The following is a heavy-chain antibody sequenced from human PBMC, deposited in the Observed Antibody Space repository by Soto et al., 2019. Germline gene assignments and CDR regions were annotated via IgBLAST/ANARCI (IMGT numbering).Heavy chain of an antibody. CDR1: GGTFSSYA. Sequence: SVKVSCKASGGTFSSYAISWVRQAPGQGLEWMGGIIPIFGTANYAQKFQGRVTITADESTSTAYMELSSLRSEDTAVYYCARGPQGYYGSGSYHPFDYWGQGTLVTVSS. CDR3: ARGPQGYYGSGSYHPFDY. V-gene: IGHV1-69*13. D-gene: IGHD3-10*01. J-gene: IGHJ4*02. CDR2: IIPIFGTA.